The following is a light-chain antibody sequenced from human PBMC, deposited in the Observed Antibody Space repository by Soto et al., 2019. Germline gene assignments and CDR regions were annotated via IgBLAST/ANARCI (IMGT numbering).Light chain of an antibody. J-gene: IGLJ2*01. CDR1: SGHSTYA. Sequence: QLVLTQSPSASASLGASVKLTCTLSSGHSTYAIAWHQQQPEKGPRYLMKLNSDGSHSKGDGIPDRFSGSSSGAERHLTICSLLSEDEAAYYFQTWGTAIHDVVFGGGTKLTVL. CDR2: LNSDGSH. CDR3: QTWGTAIHDVV. V-gene: IGLV4-69*01.